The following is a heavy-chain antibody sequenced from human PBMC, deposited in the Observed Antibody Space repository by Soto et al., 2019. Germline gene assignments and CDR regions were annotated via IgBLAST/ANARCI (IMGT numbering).Heavy chain of an antibody. V-gene: IGHV3-33*01. CDR2: IWYDGSKK. D-gene: IGHD3-16*02. Sequence: GGSLRLSCAASGFTFSNYGMHWVRQAPGKGLEWVAVIWYDGSKKYYADSVKGRFTISRDNSKNMLYLQMNSLRAEDTAVYYRARDLVAYDYIWGSYRYGPIDYWGQGTLVTVSS. CDR3: ARDLVAYDYIWGSYRYGPIDY. J-gene: IGHJ4*02. CDR1: GFTFSNYG.